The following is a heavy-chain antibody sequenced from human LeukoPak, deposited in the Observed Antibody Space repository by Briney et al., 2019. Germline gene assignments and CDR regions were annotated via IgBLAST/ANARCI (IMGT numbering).Heavy chain of an antibody. J-gene: IGHJ6*02. CDR1: GGSISRGDSY. CDR3: AREGALNGMDV. Sequence: SETLSLTCPVSGGSISRGDSYWNWIRQPPGKGLEWIGYITHSGSTSYSPSLKSRIAISVDTSKNQFSLKLSSVTAADTAVYYCAREGALNGMDVWGQGTTVTVSS. V-gene: IGHV4-30-4*01. CDR2: ITHSGST.